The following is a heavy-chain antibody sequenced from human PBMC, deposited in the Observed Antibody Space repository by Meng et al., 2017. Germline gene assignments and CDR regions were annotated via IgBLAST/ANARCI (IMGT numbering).Heavy chain of an antibody. Sequence: ASVKVSCKASGYTFTSCDINWVRQATGQGLEWMGWMNPNSGNTGYAQKFQGRVTMTRNTSISTAYMELSSLRSEDTAVYYCARGRSIKRPSGMDVWGQGTTVTVSS. CDR1: GYTFTSCD. CDR2: MNPNSGNT. J-gene: IGHJ6*02. V-gene: IGHV1-8*01. CDR3: ARGRSIKRPSGMDV.